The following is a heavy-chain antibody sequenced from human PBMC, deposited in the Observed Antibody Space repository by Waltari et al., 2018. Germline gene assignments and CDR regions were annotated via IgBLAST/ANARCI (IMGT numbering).Heavy chain of an antibody. CDR3: TRGGNYDFWSHRPFVDP. CDR1: GASFSAYY. CDR2: IRHPGNT. V-gene: IGHV4-34*01. Sequence: QVPLQQWGAGLLKPSETLSLTCSVPGASFSAYYWGWVRRVPGKGVELIGQIRHPGNTNYNPSLQSRVAISIDTSRNQFSLRVFSVTAADTCLYFCTRGGNYDFWSHRPFVDPWGQGTQVTVSS. D-gene: IGHD3-3*01. J-gene: IGHJ5*02.